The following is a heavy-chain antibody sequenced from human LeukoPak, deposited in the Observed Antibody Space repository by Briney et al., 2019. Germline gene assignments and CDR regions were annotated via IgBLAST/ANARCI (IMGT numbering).Heavy chain of an antibody. CDR3: ARVRPGYQLPDYYYGMDV. D-gene: IGHD2-2*01. V-gene: IGHV3-30-3*01. CDR2: ISYDGSNK. CDR1: GFTFSSYA. Sequence: GGSLRLSCAASGFTFSSYAMHWVRQAPGKGLEWVAVISYDGSNKYYADSVKGRFTISRDNSKNTLYLQMNSLRAEDTAVYYCARVRPGYQLPDYYYGMDVWGQGTTVTVSS. J-gene: IGHJ6*02.